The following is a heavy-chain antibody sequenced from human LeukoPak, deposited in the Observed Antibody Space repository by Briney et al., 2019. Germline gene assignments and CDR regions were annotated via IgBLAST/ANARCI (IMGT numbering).Heavy chain of an antibody. J-gene: IGHJ4*02. V-gene: IGHV3-23*01. CDR3: XKVTNWDFLFPRYYFDX. CDR2: ISGNGSST. D-gene: IGHD7-27*01. CDR1: GFTFSSYA. Sequence: GGSLRLSCAASGFTFSSYAMSWVRQAPGKGLEWVSAISGNGSSTYYADSVKGRFTISRDNSKNTLYLQMNSLRAEDTAVYYCXKVTNWDFLFPRYYFDXXGQGTLVTV.